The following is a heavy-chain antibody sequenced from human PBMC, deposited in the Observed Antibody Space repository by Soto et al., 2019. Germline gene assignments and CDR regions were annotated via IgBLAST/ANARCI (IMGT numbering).Heavy chain of an antibody. CDR3: ARDLGYAFDY. CDR2: IRIDSNHI. J-gene: IGHJ4*02. CDR1: GFIFTSYS. V-gene: IGHV3-48*02. D-gene: IGHD5-12*01. Sequence: EVQLVESGGGLVQPGGSLRLSCAASGFIFTSYSMNWVRQAPGKGLEWLSYIRIDSNHIGYADSVRGRFTISSDVAKNSLYLQMNSLREEDTAVYYCARDLGYAFDYWGQGTLVTVSS.